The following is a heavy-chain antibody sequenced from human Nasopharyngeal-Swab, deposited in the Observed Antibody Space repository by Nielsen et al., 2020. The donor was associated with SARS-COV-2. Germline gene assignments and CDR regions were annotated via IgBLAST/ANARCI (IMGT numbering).Heavy chain of an antibody. V-gene: IGHV3-69-1*02. CDR2: ISDDNTI. Sequence: VGQAPGKGLEWISYISDDNTIFYADSVKGRFTISRDNAKNSLYLHMNSLRDEDTALYYCARDSELLTNYYGLDYWGQGTLVTVSS. J-gene: IGHJ4*02. CDR3: ARDSELLTNYYGLDY. D-gene: IGHD3-9*01.